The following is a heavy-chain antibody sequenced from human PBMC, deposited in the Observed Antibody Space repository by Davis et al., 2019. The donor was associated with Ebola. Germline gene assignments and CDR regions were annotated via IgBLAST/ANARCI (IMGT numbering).Heavy chain of an antibody. CDR2: INPHNGNT. J-gene: IGHJ1*01. V-gene: IGHV1-18*04. D-gene: IGHD2-15*01. CDR3: ARGRYCSGGSCYSSEYFQH. Sequence: AASVKVSCKASGYTFTNYGITWVRQAPGQGLEWMGWINPHNGNTNYAQNVQGRVIMTSDTATTTAYMEVGSLRSDDTAVYYCARGRYCSGGSCYSSEYFQHWGQGTLVTVSS. CDR1: GYTFTNYG.